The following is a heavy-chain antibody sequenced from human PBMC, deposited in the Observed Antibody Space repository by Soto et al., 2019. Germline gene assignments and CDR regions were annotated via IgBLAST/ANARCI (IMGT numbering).Heavy chain of an antibody. CDR1: GGSMRNYY. CDR2: VYHSGST. Sequence: SLTCSVSGGSMRNYYWNWIRQPPGRGLEWIGYVYHSGSTNYNPSLKSRVSMSVDVSRNHFSLTLHSVTAADTAVYFCTSSYSTSSSPDYWGQGTLLTVSS. D-gene: IGHD6-6*01. V-gene: IGHV4-59*01. J-gene: IGHJ4*02. CDR3: TSSYSTSSSPDY.